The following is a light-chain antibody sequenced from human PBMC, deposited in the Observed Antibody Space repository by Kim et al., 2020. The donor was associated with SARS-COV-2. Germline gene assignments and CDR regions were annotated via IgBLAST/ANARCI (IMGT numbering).Light chain of an antibody. Sequence: ALGQTVRITCQGDSLRNSYASWYQQKPGQAPILVMSDENNRPSGIPDRFSGSSSGSTASLTITGAQAEDEADYYCCSRDSTAKDYVFGTGTKVSVL. CDR1: SLRNSY. CDR2: DEN. J-gene: IGLJ1*01. CDR3: CSRDSTAKDYV. V-gene: IGLV3-19*01.